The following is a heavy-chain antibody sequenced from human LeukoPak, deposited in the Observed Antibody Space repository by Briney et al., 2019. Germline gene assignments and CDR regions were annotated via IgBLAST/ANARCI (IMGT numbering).Heavy chain of an antibody. D-gene: IGHD5-24*01. CDR1: GGSISSGDYY. Sequence: KPSQTLSLTCTVSGGSISSGDYYWSWIRQPPGKGLEWIGSIYYSGSTYYNPSLKSRVTISVDTSKNQFSLKLSSVTAADTAVYYCARPRRDGYNYGYFDLWGRGTLVTVSS. V-gene: IGHV4-39*01. CDR2: IYYSGST. CDR3: ARPRRDGYNYGYFDL. J-gene: IGHJ2*01.